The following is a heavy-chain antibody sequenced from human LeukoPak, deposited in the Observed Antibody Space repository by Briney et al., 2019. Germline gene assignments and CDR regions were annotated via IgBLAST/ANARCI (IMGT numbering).Heavy chain of an antibody. Sequence: GGSLRLSCAASGFAFSSYAMHWVRQAPGKGLEWVAYISYDGINKNYVGSVRGRFTISRDAFSNTVYLQMNSLRPEDTALYYCTRETAFATSRPIEYWGQGTLVTVSS. CDR3: TRETAFATSRPIEY. CDR1: GFAFSSYA. D-gene: IGHD2-2*01. CDR2: ISYDGINK. V-gene: IGHV3-30-3*01. J-gene: IGHJ4*02.